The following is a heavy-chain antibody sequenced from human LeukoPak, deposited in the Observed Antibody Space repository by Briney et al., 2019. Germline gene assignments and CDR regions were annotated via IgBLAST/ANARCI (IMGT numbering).Heavy chain of an antibody. D-gene: IGHD4-17*01. CDR3: AGRTPGAYFDY. J-gene: IGHJ4*02. CDR1: GFTFSSYW. CDR2: IKQDGSEK. Sequence: RGSLRLSCAASGFTFSSYWMSWVRQAPGKGLEWVANIKQDGSEKYYVDSVKGRFTISRDNAKNSLYLQMNSLRAEDTAVYYCAGRTPGAYFDYWGQGTLVTVSS. V-gene: IGHV3-7*03.